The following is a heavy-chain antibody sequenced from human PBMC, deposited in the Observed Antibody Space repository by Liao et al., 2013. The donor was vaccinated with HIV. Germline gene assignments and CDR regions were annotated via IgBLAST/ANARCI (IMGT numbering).Heavy chain of an antibody. V-gene: IGHV4-61*02. J-gene: IGHJ3*02. D-gene: IGHD3-3*01. CDR3: ARGGSYWDFWSGYYGAFDI. Sequence: WIGRIYTSGSTNYNPSLKSRVTISVDTSKNQFSLKLSSVTAADTAVYYCARGGSYWDFWSGYYGAFDIWGQGTMVTVSS. CDR2: IYTSGST.